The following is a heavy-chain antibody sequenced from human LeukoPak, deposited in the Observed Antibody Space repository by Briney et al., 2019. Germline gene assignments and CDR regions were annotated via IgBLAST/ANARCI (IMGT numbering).Heavy chain of an antibody. J-gene: IGHJ6*02. CDR1: GFTFSSYA. D-gene: IGHD5-24*01. Sequence: PGGSLRLSCAASGFTFSSYAMHWVRQAPGKGLEWVAVISYDGSNKYYADSVKGRFTISRDNSKNTLYLQMNSLRAEDTAVYYCARARRGWTSLYYYYGMDVWGQGTTVTVSS. CDR3: ARARRGWTSLYYYYGMDV. CDR2: ISYDGSNK. V-gene: IGHV3-30-3*01.